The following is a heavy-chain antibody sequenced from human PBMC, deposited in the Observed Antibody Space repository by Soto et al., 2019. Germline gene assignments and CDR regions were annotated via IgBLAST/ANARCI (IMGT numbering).Heavy chain of an antibody. CDR3: ARDQSNIRGLRWHFDY. CDR1: GYTFTSYA. Sequence: ASVKVSCKASGYTFTSYAMHWVRQAPGQRLEWMGWINAGNGNTKYSQKSQGRVTITRDTSASTAYMELSSLRSEDTAVYYCARDQSNIRGLRWHFDYWGQGTLVTVSS. D-gene: IGHD4-17*01. J-gene: IGHJ4*02. CDR2: INAGNGNT. V-gene: IGHV1-3*01.